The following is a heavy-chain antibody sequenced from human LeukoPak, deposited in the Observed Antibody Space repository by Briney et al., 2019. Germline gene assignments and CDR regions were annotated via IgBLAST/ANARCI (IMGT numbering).Heavy chain of an antibody. D-gene: IGHD3-10*01. J-gene: IGHJ4*02. CDR2: IRYDGSNK. CDR1: GFTFSSYG. CDR3: AKTSYGSGSYQRSYFGY. V-gene: IGHV3-30*02. Sequence: GGSLRLSCAASGFTFSSYGMHWVRQAPGKGLEWVAFIRYDGSNKYYADSVKGRFTISRDNSKNTLYLQMNSLRAEDTAVYYCAKTSYGSGSYQRSYFGYWGQGTLVTVSS.